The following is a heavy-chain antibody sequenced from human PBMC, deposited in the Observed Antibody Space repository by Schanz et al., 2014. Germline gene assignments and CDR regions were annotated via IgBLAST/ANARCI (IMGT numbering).Heavy chain of an antibody. D-gene: IGHD3-9*01. CDR3: ARESRPNYDFLTAYYSIDY. J-gene: IGHJ4*02. V-gene: IGHV3-48*01. Sequence: VQLVESGGGLIQRGESLRLSCSASGFSFSSYSMNWVRQAPGKGLEWLSYIDGKSTTVYYADSVKGRFTISRDNAKNSLFLQMNSLRVEDTAVYYCARESRPNYDFLTAYYSIDYWGQGTLVTVSS. CDR2: IDGKSTTV. CDR1: GFSFSSYS.